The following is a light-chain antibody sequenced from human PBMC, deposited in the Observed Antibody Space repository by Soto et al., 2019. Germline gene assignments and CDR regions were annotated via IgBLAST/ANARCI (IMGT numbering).Light chain of an antibody. CDR3: QAYDYSPTAFV. CDR2: GNR. Sequence: QSVLTQPPSVSGAPGQRITISCTGNNSNLGAGYDVHWYQQLPGAAPKLVIFGNRNRPSGVPERFSGSKSGTSASLSITGLQAEDEADYYCQAYDYSPTAFVFGGGTMLTVL. V-gene: IGLV1-40*01. CDR1: NSNLGAGYD. J-gene: IGLJ3*02.